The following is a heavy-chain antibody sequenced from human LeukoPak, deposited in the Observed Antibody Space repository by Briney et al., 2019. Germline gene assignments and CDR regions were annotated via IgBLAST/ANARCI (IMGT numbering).Heavy chain of an antibody. D-gene: IGHD6-13*01. CDR1: GYSISSGYY. CDR2: IYQSEST. Sequence: PSETLSLTCTVSGYSISSGYYWGWIRQPPGKGLEWVGSIYQSESTYYNPSLKSRVTISVDTSKNQFSLKLSSVTAADTAVYYCARKVFHYSSSWSPYIDSWGQGTLVTVSS. V-gene: IGHV4-38-2*02. J-gene: IGHJ4*02. CDR3: ARKVFHYSSSWSPYIDS.